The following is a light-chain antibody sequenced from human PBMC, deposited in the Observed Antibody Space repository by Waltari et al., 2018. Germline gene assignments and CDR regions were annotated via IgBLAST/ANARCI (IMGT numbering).Light chain of an antibody. V-gene: IGLV2-14*03. Sequence: QSALTQPASVSGSPGQSITISCTGTSSDVGGYNYVSLYQQHPGKAPKLMIYDVSNRPSGVSNRFSGSKSGNTAALTSSGLQAEDEADDYCSSYTSSSTLVVFGGGTKLTVL. CDR2: DVS. CDR3: SSYTSSSTLVV. J-gene: IGLJ2*01. CDR1: SSDVGGYNY.